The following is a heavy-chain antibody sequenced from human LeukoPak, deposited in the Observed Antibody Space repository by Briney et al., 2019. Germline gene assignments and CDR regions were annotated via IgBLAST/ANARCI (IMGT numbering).Heavy chain of an antibody. Sequence: GGSLRLSCAASGFTFTDYWMHWVRQVPGRGRVWVSRNNSDGSRTIYADSVKGRFTISRDNAKNSLYLQMNSLRAEDTALYYCARVKGIWFGEFDYWGQGTLVTVSS. J-gene: IGHJ4*02. V-gene: IGHV3-74*01. CDR1: GFTFTDYW. D-gene: IGHD3-10*01. CDR3: ARVKGIWFGEFDY. CDR2: NNSDGSRT.